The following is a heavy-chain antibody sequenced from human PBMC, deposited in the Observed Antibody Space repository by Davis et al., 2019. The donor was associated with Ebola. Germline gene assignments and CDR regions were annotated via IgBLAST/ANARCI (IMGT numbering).Heavy chain of an antibody. CDR2: IYSGGSI. CDR1: GFTFSSYA. CDR3: ARDPRTMIVVPDAFDI. D-gene: IGHD3-22*01. J-gene: IGHJ3*02. V-gene: IGHV3-66*01. Sequence: GESLKISCAASGFTFSSYAMSWVRQAPGKGLEWVSVIYSGGSIYYADSVKGRFTISRDNAKNSLYLQMNSLRDEDTAVYYCARDPRTMIVVPDAFDIWGEGTMVTVSS.